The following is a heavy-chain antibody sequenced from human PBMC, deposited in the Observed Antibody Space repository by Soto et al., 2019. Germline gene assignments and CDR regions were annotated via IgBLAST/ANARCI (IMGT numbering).Heavy chain of an antibody. Sequence: SETLSLTCTVSGASISGFYWSWIRKSAGKGLEWIGRIYATGTTDYNPSLKSRVMMSVDTSKKQFSLKLRSVTVADTAVYYCVRDGTKALRDWFDPWGQGISVTVSS. V-gene: IGHV4-4*07. J-gene: IGHJ5*02. CDR2: IYATGTT. D-gene: IGHD1-1*01. CDR3: VRDGTKALRDWFDP. CDR1: GASISGFY.